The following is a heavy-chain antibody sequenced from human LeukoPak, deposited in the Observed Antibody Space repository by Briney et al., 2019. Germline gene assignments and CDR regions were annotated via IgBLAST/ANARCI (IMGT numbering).Heavy chain of an antibody. CDR3: ARGGRGYSNYVLFPFDY. CDR2: INHSGST. Sequence: SETLSLTCTVSGGSISSGGYYWSWIRQPPGKGLEWIGEINHSGSTNYNPSLKSRVTISVDTSKNQFSLKLSSVTAADTAVYYCARGGRGYSNYVLFPFDYWGQGTLVTVSS. V-gene: IGHV4-39*07. D-gene: IGHD4-11*01. CDR1: GGSISSGGYY. J-gene: IGHJ4*02.